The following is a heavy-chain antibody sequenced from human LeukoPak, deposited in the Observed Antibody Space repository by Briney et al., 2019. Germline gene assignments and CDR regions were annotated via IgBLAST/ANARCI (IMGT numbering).Heavy chain of an antibody. CDR1: SGSISSSSYY. V-gene: IGHV4-39*07. CDR2: IYYSGST. Sequence: SETLSLTCTVSSGSISSSSYYWGWIRQPPGKGLEWIGSIYYSGSTYYNPSLKSRVTISVDTSKNQFSLKLSSVTAADTAVYYCARLYSGYDYVDYWGQGTLVTVSS. J-gene: IGHJ4*02. CDR3: ARLYSGYDYVDY. D-gene: IGHD5-12*01.